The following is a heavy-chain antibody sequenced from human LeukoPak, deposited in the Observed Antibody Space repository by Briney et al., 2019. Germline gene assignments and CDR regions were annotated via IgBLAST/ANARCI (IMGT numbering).Heavy chain of an antibody. CDR3: AKQYYDSESYYVRFDY. CDR1: GFTFGNYA. CDR2: LSSSNSRT. V-gene: IGHV3-23*01. Sequence: GGSLSLSCVVSGFTFGNYAMTWVRQAPGKGLEWVSVLSSSNSRTYYADSVKGRVTISRDNSKNTSYLQMNSLRAEDTAVYHCAKQYYDSESYYVRFDYWGQGTLVTVSS. J-gene: IGHJ4*02. D-gene: IGHD3-10*01.